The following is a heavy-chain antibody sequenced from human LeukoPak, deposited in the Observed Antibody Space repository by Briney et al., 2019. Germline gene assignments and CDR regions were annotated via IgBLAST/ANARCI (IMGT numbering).Heavy chain of an antibody. CDR2: ISAYNGNT. V-gene: IGHV1-18*04. CDR1: GYTFTAYY. J-gene: IGHJ4*02. D-gene: IGHD4-17*01. CDR3: ARVYYGGIVDY. Sequence: ASVKVSCKASGYTFTAYYMHWVRQAPGQRLEWMGWISAYNGNTDYAQKLQGRVTMTTDTSTSTAYMELRSLRSDDTAVYYCARVYYGGIVDYWGQGTLVTVSS.